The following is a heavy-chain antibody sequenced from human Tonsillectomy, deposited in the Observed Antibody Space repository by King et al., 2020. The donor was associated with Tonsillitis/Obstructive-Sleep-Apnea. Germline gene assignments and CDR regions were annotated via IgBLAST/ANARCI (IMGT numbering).Heavy chain of an antibody. D-gene: IGHD2-2*01. Sequence: VQLQESGPGLVKPSETLSLTCTVSGGSISSYYWSWLRQPPGKGLEWIGYIYYSGSTNYNPSLKSRVTISVDTSKNQFSLKLSSVTAADTAVYYCARHGQLLHGYYYYDMDVWGQGTTVTVSS. V-gene: IGHV4-59*08. J-gene: IGHJ6*02. CDR3: ARHGQLLHGYYYYDMDV. CDR2: IYYSGST. CDR1: GGSISSYY.